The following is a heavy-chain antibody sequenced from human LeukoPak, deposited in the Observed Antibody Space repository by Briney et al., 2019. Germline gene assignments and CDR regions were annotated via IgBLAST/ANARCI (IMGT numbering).Heavy chain of an antibody. CDR2: INPSGGST. D-gene: IGHD6-25*01. CDR1: GYTFTSYY. Sequence: ASVKVSCKASGYTFTSYYMLWVRQAPGQGLEWMGIINPSGGSTSYAQKFQGRVTMTRDMSTSTVYMELSSLRSEDTAVYYCARVRRGLFDYWGQGTLLTVSS. V-gene: IGHV1-46*01. CDR3: ARVRRGLFDY. J-gene: IGHJ4*02.